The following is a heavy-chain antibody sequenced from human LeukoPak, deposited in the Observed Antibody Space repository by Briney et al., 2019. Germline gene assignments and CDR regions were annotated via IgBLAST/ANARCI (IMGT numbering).Heavy chain of an antibody. CDR3: ARAGTTVTYYYYYYMDV. CDR2: IIPIFGTA. CDR1: GGTFSSYA. D-gene: IGHD4-11*01. Sequence: ASAKVSCKASGGTFSSYAISWVRQAPGQGLEWMGGIIPIFGTANYAQKFQGRVTITADESTSTAYMELSSLRSEDTAVYYCARAGTTVTYYYYYYMDVWGKGTTVTVSS. V-gene: IGHV1-69*01. J-gene: IGHJ6*03.